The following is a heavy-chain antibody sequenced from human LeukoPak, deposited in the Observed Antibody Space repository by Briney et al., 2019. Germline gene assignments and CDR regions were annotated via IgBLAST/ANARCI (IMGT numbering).Heavy chain of an antibody. Sequence: PSETVSLTCTDSGGSISSYYWSWIRQPPGKGLEWIGYIYYSGSTNYNPSLKSRVTISVDTSKNQFSLKLSSVTAADTAVYYCARAGTYYDYVWGPPHWFDPWGQGTLVTVSS. CDR3: ARAGTYYDYVWGPPHWFDP. J-gene: IGHJ5*02. V-gene: IGHV4-59*01. D-gene: IGHD3-16*01. CDR1: GGSISSYY. CDR2: IYYSGST.